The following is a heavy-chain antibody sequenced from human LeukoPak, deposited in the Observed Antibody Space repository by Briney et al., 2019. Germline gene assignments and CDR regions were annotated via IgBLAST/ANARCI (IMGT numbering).Heavy chain of an antibody. CDR2: ISAFGGSS. J-gene: IGHJ5*02. CDR3: ARGPIEGIRRFDP. V-gene: IGHV3-23*01. CDR1: GFTFSSYV. Sequence: PGGSLRLSCVASGFTFSSYVMSWVRQAPGEGLEWVSSISAFGGSSYYADPLKGRFTISRDNSKNTLYLQMNYLRAEDTAVYYCARGPIEGIRRFDPWGQGTLVIVSS. D-gene: IGHD3-22*01.